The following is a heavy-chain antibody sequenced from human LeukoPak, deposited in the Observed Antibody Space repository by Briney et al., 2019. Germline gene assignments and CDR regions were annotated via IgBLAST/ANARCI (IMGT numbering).Heavy chain of an antibody. CDR3: ARDLRSSGYYAFDY. CDR2: INWNGGST. D-gene: IGHD3-22*01. Sequence: GSLRLSCAASGFTFDDYGMSWVRQAPGKGREWVSGINWNGGSTGYADSVKGRFTISRDNAKNSLYLQMNSLRAEDTALYYCARDLRSSGYYAFDYWGQGTLVTVSS. V-gene: IGHV3-20*04. CDR1: GFTFDDYG. J-gene: IGHJ4*02.